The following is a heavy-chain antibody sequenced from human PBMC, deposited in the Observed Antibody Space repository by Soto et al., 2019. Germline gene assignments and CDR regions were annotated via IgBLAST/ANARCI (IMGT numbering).Heavy chain of an antibody. Sequence: GGSLRLSCAASGFTFSSYAMSWVRQAPGKGLEWVSAISGSGGSTYYADSVKGRFTISRDNSKNTLYLQMNSLRAEDTAVYYCAKGVLYYDYAVEGYYFDYWGQGTLVTVPS. D-gene: IGHD3-16*01. J-gene: IGHJ4*02. CDR2: ISGSGGST. CDR1: GFTFSSYA. CDR3: AKGVLYYDYAVEGYYFDY. V-gene: IGHV3-23*01.